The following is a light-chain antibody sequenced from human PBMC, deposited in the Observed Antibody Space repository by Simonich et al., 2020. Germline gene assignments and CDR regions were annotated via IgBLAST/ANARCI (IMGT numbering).Light chain of an antibody. J-gene: IGKJ1*01. Sequence: EIVLTQSPGTLSLSPGERATLSCRASQSVCSSYLAWYQQKPGLAPRLLIYDASSRATGIPDRFSGSGSGTDFTLTISRLEPEDFAVYYCQQYGGSPETFGQGTKVEIK. CDR1: QSVCSSY. CDR3: QQYGGSPET. V-gene: IGKV3D-20*01. CDR2: DAS.